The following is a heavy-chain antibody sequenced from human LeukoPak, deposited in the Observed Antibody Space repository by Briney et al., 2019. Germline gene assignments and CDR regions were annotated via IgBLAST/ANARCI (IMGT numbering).Heavy chain of an antibody. CDR1: GYTFTGYY. CDR3: ARGVTMIVVVPILDY. J-gene: IGHJ4*02. CDR2: INPNSGGT. V-gene: IGHV1-2*02. D-gene: IGHD3-22*01. Sequence: ASVKVSCKASGYTFTGYYMHWVRQAPGQGLEWMGWINPNSGGTNYAQKFQGRVTMTRDTSISTAYMELSRLRSDDTAVYYCARGVTMIVVVPILDYWGQGTLVTVSS.